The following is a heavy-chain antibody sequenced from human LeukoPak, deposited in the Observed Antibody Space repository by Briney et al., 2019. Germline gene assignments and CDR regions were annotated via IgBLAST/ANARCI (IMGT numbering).Heavy chain of an antibody. CDR1: GGSFSGYY. D-gene: IGHD3-10*01. CDR3: ASSMVRGYFDY. Sequence: SETLSLTCAVYGGSFSGYYWSWIRQPPGKGLEWIGEINHSGSTNYNPSLKSRVTISVDTSKNQFSLKLSSVTAADTAVYYCASSMVRGYFDYWGQGTLVTVSS. CDR2: INHSGST. V-gene: IGHV4-34*01. J-gene: IGHJ4*02.